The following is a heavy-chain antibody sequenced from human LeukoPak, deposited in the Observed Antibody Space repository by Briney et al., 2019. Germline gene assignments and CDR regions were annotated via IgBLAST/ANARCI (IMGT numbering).Heavy chain of an antibody. CDR3: ATNIVVPAAPPAFDI. V-gene: IGHV1-69*06. D-gene: IGHD2-2*01. CDR1: GGTCSSYA. CDR2: IIPIFGTA. Sequence: ASVKVSCKASGGTCSSYAISWVRQAPGQGLEWMGGIIPIFGTANYAQKFQGRVTITADKSTSTAYMELSSLRSEDTAVYYCATNIVVPAAPPAFDIWGQGTMVTVSS. J-gene: IGHJ3*02.